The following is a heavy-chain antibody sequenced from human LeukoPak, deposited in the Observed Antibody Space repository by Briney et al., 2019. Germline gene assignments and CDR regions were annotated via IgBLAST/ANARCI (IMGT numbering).Heavy chain of an antibody. V-gene: IGHV1-2*02. J-gene: IGHJ4*02. CDR2: INPNSGGT. CDR1: GCTFTGYY. D-gene: IGHD7-27*01. Sequence: ASVKVSCKASGCTFTGYYMHWVRQAPGQGLEWMGWINPNSGGTNYAQKFQGRVTMTRDTSISTAYMELSRLRSDDTAVYYCARGPHWDPHFDYWGQGTLVTVSS. CDR3: ARGPHWDPHFDY.